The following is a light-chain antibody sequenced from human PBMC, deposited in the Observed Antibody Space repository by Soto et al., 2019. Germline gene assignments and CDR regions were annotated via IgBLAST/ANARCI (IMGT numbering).Light chain of an antibody. CDR1: SSNIGSNY. Sequence: QSALTQPPSASGTPGQRVTISCSGSSSNIGSNYVYWYQQFPGAAPKLLMFMTNKRPSGVPDRFSGSKSGTSAALAISGLRSEDEANYHCAACDDSLSRWVFGGGTKVTVL. J-gene: IGLJ3*02. V-gene: IGLV1-47*01. CDR3: AACDDSLSRWV. CDR2: MTN.